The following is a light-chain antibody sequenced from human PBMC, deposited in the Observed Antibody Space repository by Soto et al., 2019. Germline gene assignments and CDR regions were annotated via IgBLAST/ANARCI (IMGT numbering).Light chain of an antibody. CDR3: LQDYNYPRT. CDR1: QGIRND. V-gene: IGKV1-6*01. Sequence: AIQMTQSPSSLSASVVDSVTITFRTKQGIRNDLGWYQQKPGKAPKLLIYAASSLPSGVPSRFSGSGSGTDFTLTISSLQPEDFATYYCLQDYNYPRTFGQGTKVDIK. J-gene: IGKJ1*01. CDR2: AAS.